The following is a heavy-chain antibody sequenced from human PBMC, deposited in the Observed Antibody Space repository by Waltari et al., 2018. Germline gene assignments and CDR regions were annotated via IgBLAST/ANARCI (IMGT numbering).Heavy chain of an antibody. V-gene: IGHV4-59*08. J-gene: IGHJ3*01. CDR1: GVSVSGYF. D-gene: IGHD6-19*01. Sequence: QVQLQASGPGLVTSSETLSLTCTVSGVSVSGYFWNWIRQAPGKGPEWIGYIRHTGDTKQNPSLKSRVTMSVDTSRNDFSLRLSSVTAADTAVYYCALWESGWRAFRFWGQGTLGTVS. CDR2: IRHTGDT. CDR3: ALWESGWRAFRF.